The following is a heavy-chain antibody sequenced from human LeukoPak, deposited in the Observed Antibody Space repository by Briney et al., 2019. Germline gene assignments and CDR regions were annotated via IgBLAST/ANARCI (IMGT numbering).Heavy chain of an antibody. CDR1: GYTFTSYG. J-gene: IGHJ4*02. Sequence: ASVKVSCKASGYTFTSYGISWVRQAPGQGPEWMGWISAYNGNTNYAQKLQGRVTMTTDTSTSTAYMELRSLRSDDTAVYYCARDRGSGGGARGIDYWGQGTLVTVSS. V-gene: IGHV1-18*01. D-gene: IGHD1-26*01. CDR2: ISAYNGNT. CDR3: ARDRGSGGGARGIDY.